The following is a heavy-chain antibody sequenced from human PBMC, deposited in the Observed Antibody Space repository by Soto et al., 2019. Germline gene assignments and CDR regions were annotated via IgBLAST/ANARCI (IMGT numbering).Heavy chain of an antibody. CDR3: ASDLSGRADV. J-gene: IGHJ6*02. CDR1: GFTFSSYW. V-gene: IGHV3-74*02. CDR2: MNEDGGTT. D-gene: IGHD3-10*01. Sequence: EVQLVESGGGLVRPGGSLRLSCAASGFTFSSYWMHWVRQAPGKGLVWVSRMNEDGGTTDYADSVKGRFTISRDNAKNTLYLQMNSLRVVDTAVYYCASDLSGRADVWGQGTTVTVSS.